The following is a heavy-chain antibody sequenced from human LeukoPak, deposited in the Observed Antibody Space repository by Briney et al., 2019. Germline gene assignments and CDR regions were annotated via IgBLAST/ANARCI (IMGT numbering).Heavy chain of an antibody. J-gene: IGHJ6*03. CDR1: GFTFSSYW. V-gene: IGHV3-33*08. CDR2: IRDDGTNK. CDR3: ARSRRRIAVGYYMDV. D-gene: IGHD6-19*01. Sequence: GGSLRLSCAASGFTFSSYWMHWVRQAPGKGLEGVAFIRDDGTNKYYADSVKGRFTISRDNAKNSLYLQMNSLRAEDTAVYYCARSRRRIAVGYYMDVWGKGTTVTVSS.